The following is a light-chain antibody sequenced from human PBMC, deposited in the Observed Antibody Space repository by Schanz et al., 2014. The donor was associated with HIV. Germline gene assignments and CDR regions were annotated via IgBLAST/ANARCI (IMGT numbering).Light chain of an antibody. CDR3: QQYGDSSRWT. Sequence: EIVLTQSPGTLSLSPGERATLSCRTSQSVSSSQLAWYQQKPGQAPRLLIYGVSIRATGIPDRFSGFGSGTDFTLTISRLEPEDFAVYICQQYGDSSRWTFGQGTKVEIK. V-gene: IGKV3-20*01. J-gene: IGKJ1*01. CDR2: GVS. CDR1: QSVSSSQ.